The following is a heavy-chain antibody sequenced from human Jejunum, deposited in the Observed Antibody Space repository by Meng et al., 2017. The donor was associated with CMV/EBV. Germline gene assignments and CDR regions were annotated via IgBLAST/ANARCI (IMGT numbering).Heavy chain of an antibody. D-gene: IGHD3-10*01. CDR3: AGAKNYYGSGSSRLFDP. Sequence: IRGIREYWGWIRQSPEKGLEWIGSIYYTGGTYDNPSLKSRVTVSIDTSKNQFFLHLSSVTAADTAIYYCAGAKNYYGSGSSRLFDPWGQGLLVTVSS. CDR2: IYYTGGT. J-gene: IGHJ5*02. CDR1: IRGIREY. V-gene: IGHV4-39*01.